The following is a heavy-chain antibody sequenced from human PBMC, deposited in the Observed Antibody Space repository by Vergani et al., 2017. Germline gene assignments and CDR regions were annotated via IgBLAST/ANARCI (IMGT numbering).Heavy chain of an antibody. Sequence: EVQLVESGGGLVKPGGSLRVSCAVSGITFSNAWMSWVRQTPGKGLEWLGLIKRKADGGTTDYPAPVKGKFILSRDDSKNTLYLDIKSLKVDDTAVYYCTADVDGGSSRIDFWGQGTLVTVSS. D-gene: IGHD1-26*01. CDR3: TADVDGGSSRIDF. J-gene: IGHJ4*02. CDR1: GITFSNAW. CDR2: IKRKADGGTT. V-gene: IGHV3-15*01.